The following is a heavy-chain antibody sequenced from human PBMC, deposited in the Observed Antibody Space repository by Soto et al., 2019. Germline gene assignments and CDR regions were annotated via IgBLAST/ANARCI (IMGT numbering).Heavy chain of an antibody. CDR2: IYPGDSDT. J-gene: IGHJ5*02. Sequence: PGESLKISCKGSGYSFTSDWIGWVRQMPGKGLEWMGIIYPGDSDTRYSPSFQGQVTISADKSISTAYLQWSSLKASDTAMYYCARLGARYNNRWANNNWFDPWGQGTLVTVSS. V-gene: IGHV5-51*01. D-gene: IGHD6-6*01. CDR3: ARLGARYNNRWANNNWFDP. CDR1: GYSFTSDW.